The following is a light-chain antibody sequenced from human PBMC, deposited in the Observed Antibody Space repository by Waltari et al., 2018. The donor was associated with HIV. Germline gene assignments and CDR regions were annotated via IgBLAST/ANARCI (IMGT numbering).Light chain of an antibody. CDR3: SSYVATYTRV. CDR1: SSDVGDYTY. J-gene: IGLJ3*02. V-gene: IGLV2-11*01. CDR2: DVS. Sequence: QSALTPPRSVSGSPGQSVTVSCTGTSSDVGDYTYVSWYQQHPGKATKLIIVDVSNRPTGVPERFSGSTSGSSASLTISGLPAEDEAVYYCSSYVATYTRVFGGGTKVTVL.